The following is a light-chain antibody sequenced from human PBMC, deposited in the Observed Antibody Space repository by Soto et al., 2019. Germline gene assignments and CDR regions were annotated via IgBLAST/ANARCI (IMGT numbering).Light chain of an antibody. CDR1: QSISSW. Sequence: DIQMTQSPSTLSASVGYRVTITCRASQSISSWLAWYQQEPGKAPKLLIYDASSLESGVPSRFSGSGSGTEFTLTISSLQPDDFATYYCQQYNSYWTFGQGTKVDIK. CDR2: DAS. CDR3: QQYNSYWT. J-gene: IGKJ1*01. V-gene: IGKV1-5*01.